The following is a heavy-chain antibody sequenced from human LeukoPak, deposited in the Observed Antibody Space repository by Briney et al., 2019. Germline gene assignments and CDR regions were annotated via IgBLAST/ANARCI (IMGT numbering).Heavy chain of an antibody. D-gene: IGHD1-26*01. J-gene: IGHJ4*02. V-gene: IGHV3-7*01. CDR2: IKQDGSEK. CDR1: GGSISSSTYY. CDR3: VTEVSGSFPT. Sequence: PSETLSLTCTVSGGSISSSTYYWGWIRQPPGKGLEWVANIKQDGSEKYYVDSVKGRFTISRDNAKNSLYLQMNSLRAEDTAVYYCVTEVSGSFPTWGQGTLVTVSS.